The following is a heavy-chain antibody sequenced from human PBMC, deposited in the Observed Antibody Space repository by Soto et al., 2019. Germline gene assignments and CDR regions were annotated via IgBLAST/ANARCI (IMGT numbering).Heavy chain of an antibody. CDR2: IIPIFGTA. D-gene: IGHD3-10*01. V-gene: IGHV1-69*06. J-gene: IGHJ4*02. Sequence: SVKVSCKASGGTFSSYAISWVRQAPGQGLERMGGIIPIFGTANYAQKFQGRVTITADKSTSTAYMELSSLRSEDTAVYYWARVEEGSGSYTDYWGQGTLVTVSS. CDR3: ARVEEGSGSYTDY. CDR1: GGTFSSYA.